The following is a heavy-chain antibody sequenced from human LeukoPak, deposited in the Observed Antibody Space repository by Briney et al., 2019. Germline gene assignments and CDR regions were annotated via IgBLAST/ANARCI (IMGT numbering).Heavy chain of an antibody. D-gene: IGHD1-14*01. J-gene: IGHJ4*02. CDR1: GLTFSTSG. V-gene: IGHV3-21*06. CDR3: ATETIGRHYDY. Sequence: MPGGSLRLSCTTSGLTFSTSGFNWVRQAPGKGLEWVASIGPTGFDRYHADSIKGRFTISRDNANNFLYLQMDSLRAEDTAVYYCATETIGRHYDYWGQGTLLTVSS. CDR2: IGPTGFDR.